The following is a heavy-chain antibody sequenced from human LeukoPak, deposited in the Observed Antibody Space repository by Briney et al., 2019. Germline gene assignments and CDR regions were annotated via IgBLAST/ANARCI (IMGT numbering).Heavy chain of an antibody. Sequence: GASVKVSCKASGYTFTGYYMHWVRQAPGQGLEWMGWINPNSGGTNYAQKFQGRVTMTRDTSISTAYMELSRLRSDDTAVYYCASSESKNYYYGMDVWGQGTTVTVSS. CDR2: INPNSGGT. CDR1: GYTFTGYY. V-gene: IGHV1-2*02. J-gene: IGHJ6*02. CDR3: ASSESKNYYYGMDV. D-gene: IGHD3-10*01.